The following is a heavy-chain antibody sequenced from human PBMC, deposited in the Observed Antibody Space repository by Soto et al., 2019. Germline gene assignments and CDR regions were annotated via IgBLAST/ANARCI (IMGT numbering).Heavy chain of an antibody. CDR1: GITFSSYA. D-gene: IGHD3-10*01. CDR3: AKAPGGYYGMDV. Sequence: LRLSCEASGITFSSYAMRWVRQAPGKGLEWVSAISGSGGSTYYADSVKGRFAISRDNSKNTLYLQMNSLRAEDTAVYYCAKAPGGYYGMDVWGQGTTVTVSS. V-gene: IGHV3-23*01. CDR2: ISGSGGST. J-gene: IGHJ6*02.